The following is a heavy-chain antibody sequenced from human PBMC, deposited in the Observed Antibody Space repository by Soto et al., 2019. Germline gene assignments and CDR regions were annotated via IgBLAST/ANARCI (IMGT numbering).Heavy chain of an antibody. CDR3: AQATYQLQFDY. V-gene: IGHV2-5*02. J-gene: IGHJ4*02. D-gene: IGHD2-2*01. Sequence: GPTLVNPTQNLTLTCTFSGFSLSTSGVGVGWIRQPPGKALEWLALIYWDDDKRYSPSLKSRLTITKDTSKHQVVLTMTNMDPVDTATYYCAQATYQLQFDYWGQGTLVTVSS. CDR1: GFSLSTSGVG. CDR2: IYWDDDK.